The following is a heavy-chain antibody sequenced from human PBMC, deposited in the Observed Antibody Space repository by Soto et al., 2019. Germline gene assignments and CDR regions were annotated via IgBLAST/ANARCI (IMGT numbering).Heavy chain of an antibody. D-gene: IGHD4-4*01. V-gene: IGHV2-26*01. CDR2: IFSNDEK. J-gene: IGHJ5*02. CDR1: GFSLINARMG. CDR3: ARMPLYVTYPHNWFDP. Sequence: YGPTLGNPTATLPLTCTVSGFSLINARMGVSWMSKKKGKALEWLAHIFSNDEKSYSTSLKSRLTISKDTSKSQVVLTMTNMDPVDTATYYCARMPLYVTYPHNWFDPWGQGTLVTVSS.